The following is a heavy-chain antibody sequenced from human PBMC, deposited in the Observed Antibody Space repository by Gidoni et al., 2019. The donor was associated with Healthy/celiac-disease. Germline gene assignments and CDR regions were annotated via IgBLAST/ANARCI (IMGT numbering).Heavy chain of an antibody. D-gene: IGHD5-12*01. V-gene: IGHV3-30*18. CDR2: ISYDGSNK. Sequence: QVQLVESGGGVVQPGRSLRLPCAASGFTFSSYGMHWVRQAPGKGLEWVAVISYDGSNKYYADSVKGRFTISRDNSKNTLYLQMNSLRAEDTAVYYCAKSGVWLRSGTYYFDYWGQGTLVTVSS. CDR3: AKSGVWLRSGTYYFDY. CDR1: GFTFSSYG. J-gene: IGHJ4*02.